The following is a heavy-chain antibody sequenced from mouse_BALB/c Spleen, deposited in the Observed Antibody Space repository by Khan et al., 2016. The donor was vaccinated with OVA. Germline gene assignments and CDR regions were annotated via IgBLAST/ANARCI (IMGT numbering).Heavy chain of an antibody. CDR2: ISHCGNT. D-gene: IGHD1-1*02. V-gene: IGHV3-2*02. CDR1: GYSITSDYA. CDR3: ARVVGGDLDY. Sequence: KLQESGPGLVKPSQSLSLTCTVTGYSITSDYAWNWVRQFPGNKLEWMCFISHCGNTKYNPSLKSRISMTRDTSENQFFLQLNSVTPEDTATYYCARVVGGDLDYWGQGTTLIVSS. J-gene: IGHJ2*01.